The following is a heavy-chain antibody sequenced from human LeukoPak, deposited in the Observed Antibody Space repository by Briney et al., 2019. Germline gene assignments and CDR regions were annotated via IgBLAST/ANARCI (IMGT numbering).Heavy chain of an antibody. CDR3: ARLDYDFWSGRRYFDY. J-gene: IGHJ4*02. V-gene: IGHV3-7*01. CDR1: GFTFSSYA. CDR2: IKQDGSEK. D-gene: IGHD3-3*01. Sequence: PGGSLRLSCAASGFTFSSYAMHWVRQAPGKGLEWVANIKQDGSEKYYVDSVKGRFTISRDNAKNSLYLQMNSLRAEDTAVYYCARLDYDFWSGRRYFDYWGQGTLVTVSS.